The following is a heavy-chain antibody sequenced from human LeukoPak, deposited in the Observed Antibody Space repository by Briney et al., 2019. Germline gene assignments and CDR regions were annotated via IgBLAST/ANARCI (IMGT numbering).Heavy chain of an antibody. Sequence: SETLSLTCAVYGGSFSGYYWSWIRQPPGKGLEWIGEINHSGSTNYNPSLKSRVTISVDTSKNQFSLKLSSVTAADTAVYYCARHRYYYDSSGYYWDAFDIWGQGTMVTVSS. CDR1: GGSFSGYY. J-gene: IGHJ3*02. CDR2: INHSGST. CDR3: ARHRYYYDSSGYYWDAFDI. D-gene: IGHD3-22*01. V-gene: IGHV4-34*01.